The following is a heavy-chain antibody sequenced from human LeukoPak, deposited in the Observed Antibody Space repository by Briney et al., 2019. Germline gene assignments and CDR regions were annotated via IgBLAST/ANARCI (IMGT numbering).Heavy chain of an antibody. V-gene: IGHV4-34*01. CDR2: INHSGST. CDR1: VGSLRGYY. D-gene: IGHD2-2*01. CDR3: ARGPYDIVVVPAARTDAFYI. J-gene: IGHJ3*02. Sequence: SETLSLTCALYVGSLRGYYWSWMPHPPGEGVEGIGEINHSGSTNYNPSLKSPVVISVDTSKNQYSLKLSSVPAADMAVYYCARGPYDIVVVPAARTDAFYIWGQGIMVTVSS.